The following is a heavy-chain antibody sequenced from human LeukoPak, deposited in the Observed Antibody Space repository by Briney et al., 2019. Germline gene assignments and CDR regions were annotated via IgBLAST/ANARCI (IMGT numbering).Heavy chain of an antibody. J-gene: IGHJ6*03. D-gene: IGHD2-2*02. CDR2: IIPIFGTA. V-gene: IGHV1-69*13. CDR1: GGTFSSYA. Sequence: SVKVSCKASGGTFSSYAISWVRQAPGQGLEWMGGIIPIFGTANYAQKFQGRVTITADESTSTAYMELGSLRSEDTAVYYCASAYCSSTSCYTGYYYYYMDVWGKGTTVTVSS. CDR3: ASAYCSSTSCYTGYYYYYMDV.